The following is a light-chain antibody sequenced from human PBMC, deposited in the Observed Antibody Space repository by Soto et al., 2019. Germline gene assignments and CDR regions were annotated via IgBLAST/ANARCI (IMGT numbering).Light chain of an antibody. Sequence: IVLTQSPATLSFSPGERATLSCRASQNIGRYLAWYQQRPGQAPRLLIYDASQRDAGIPTRFSGSGSGTDFTLTISSLEPEDFAVYYCQQRSNWPLTFGGGSKVEIK. CDR3: QQRSNWPLT. V-gene: IGKV3-11*01. CDR1: QNIGRY. J-gene: IGKJ4*01. CDR2: DAS.